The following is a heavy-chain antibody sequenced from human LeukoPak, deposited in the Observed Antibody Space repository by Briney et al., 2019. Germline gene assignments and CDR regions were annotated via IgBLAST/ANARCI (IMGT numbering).Heavy chain of an antibody. Sequence: ASVKVSCKASGYTFTTYYMHWVRQAPGQGLEWMGIINPSSGSTIYAQKFQGRVTMTRDMSTSTVYMELSSLRSEDTAVYYCASSDWDCSGGSCYYYYMDVWGKGTTVTVSS. CDR1: GYTFTTYY. J-gene: IGHJ6*03. CDR3: ASSDWDCSGGSCYYYYMDV. V-gene: IGHV1-46*01. CDR2: INPSSGST. D-gene: IGHD2-15*01.